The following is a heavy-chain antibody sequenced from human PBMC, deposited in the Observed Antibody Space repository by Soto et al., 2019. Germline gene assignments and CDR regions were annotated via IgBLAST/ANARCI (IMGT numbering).Heavy chain of an antibody. CDR2: IYYSGST. Sequence: SPTLSLTCTVSGGSISSGGYYWSWIRQHPGKGLEWIGYIYYSGSTYYNPSLKSRVTISVDTSKNQFSLKLSSVTAADTAVYYCARVGDIVVVPAAGAKNFSYGYGMDVWGQGTTVTVSS. CDR3: ARVGDIVVVPAAGAKNFSYGYGMDV. D-gene: IGHD2-2*01. J-gene: IGHJ6*02. V-gene: IGHV4-31*03. CDR1: GGSISSGGYY.